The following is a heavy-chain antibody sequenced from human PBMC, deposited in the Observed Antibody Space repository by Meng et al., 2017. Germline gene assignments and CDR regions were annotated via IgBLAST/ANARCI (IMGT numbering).Heavy chain of an antibody. V-gene: IGHV1-2*06. CDR2: INPNSGGT. J-gene: IGHJ6*02. D-gene: IGHD1/OR15-1a*01. CDR1: GYTFTGYY. Sequence: ASVKVSCKASGYTFTGYYMHWVRQAPGQGLEWMGRINPNSGGTNYAQKFQGRVTMTRNTSISTAYMELSRLRSDDTAVYYCAVSAQLGQPYYYYYYGMDVWGQGTTVTVSS. CDR3: AVSAQLGQPYYYYYYGMDV.